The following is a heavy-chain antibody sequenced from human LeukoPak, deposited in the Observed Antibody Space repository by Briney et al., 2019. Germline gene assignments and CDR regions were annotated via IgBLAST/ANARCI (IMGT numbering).Heavy chain of an antibody. V-gene: IGHV5-10-1*01. J-gene: IGHJ4*02. D-gene: IGHD6-13*01. Sequence: GESLKVSCKGSGYSFTSYWISWVRQMPGKGLEWMGRIDPSDSYTNYSPSFQGHVTISADKSISTAYLQWSSLKASDTAMYYCARQSSSSWYALDYWGQGTLVTVSS. CDR1: GYSFTSYW. CDR2: IDPSDSYT. CDR3: ARQSSSSWYALDY.